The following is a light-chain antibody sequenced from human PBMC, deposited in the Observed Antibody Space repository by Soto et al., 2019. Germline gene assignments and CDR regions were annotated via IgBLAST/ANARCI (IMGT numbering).Light chain of an antibody. J-gene: IGKJ5*01. CDR1: QSVSSSY. CDR2: GAS. Sequence: EIVMTQSPVTLSVSPGERATPSCRASQSVSSSYLAWYQQKPGQAPRLLIYGASSRATGIPDRFSGSGSGTDFTLTISRLEPEDFAVYYCQQYGSSPPITFGQGTRLEI. CDR3: QQYGSSPPIT. V-gene: IGKV3-20*01.